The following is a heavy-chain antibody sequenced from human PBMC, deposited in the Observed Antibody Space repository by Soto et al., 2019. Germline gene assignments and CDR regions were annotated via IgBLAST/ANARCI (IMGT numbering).Heavy chain of an antibody. J-gene: IGHJ5*02. V-gene: IGHV5-10-1*01. CDR1: GYSFTSYW. Sequence: PGESLKISCKGSGYSFTSYWISWVRQMPGKGLEWMGRIDPSDSYTNYSPSFQGHVTISADKSISTAYLQWSSLKASDTAMYYCARLDYYDGSGYYNWFDPWGQGTLVTVSS. CDR2: IDPSDSYT. D-gene: IGHD3-22*01. CDR3: ARLDYYDGSGYYNWFDP.